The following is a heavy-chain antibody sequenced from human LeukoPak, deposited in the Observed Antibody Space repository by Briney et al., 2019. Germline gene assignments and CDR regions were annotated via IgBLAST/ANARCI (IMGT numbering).Heavy chain of an antibody. CDR3: ASSDPLGYFDWWRVNYYYYGMDV. V-gene: IGHV4-59*08. D-gene: IGHD3-9*01. J-gene: IGHJ6*02. CDR2: IYYSGST. CDR1: GGSISSYY. Sequence: PSETLSLTCTVSGGSISSYYWSWIRQPPGKGLEWIGYIYYSGSTNYNPSLKSRVTISVDTSKNQFSLKLSSVTAADTAAYYCASSDPLGYFDWWRVNYYYYGMDVWGQGTTVTVSS.